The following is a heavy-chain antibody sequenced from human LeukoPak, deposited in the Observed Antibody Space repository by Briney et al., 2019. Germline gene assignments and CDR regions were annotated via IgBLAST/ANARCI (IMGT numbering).Heavy chain of an antibody. V-gene: IGHV1-2*02. CDR2: INPNSGGT. D-gene: IGHD3-10*01. CDR3: ARDLRVDGDVLWFGESNSFDY. CDR1: GYTFTGYY. Sequence: ASVKVSCKASGYTFTGYYMHWVRQAPGQGLEWMGWINPNSGGTNYAQKFQGRVTMTRDTSISTAYMELSRLRSDDTAVYYCARDLRVDGDVLWFGESNSFDYWGQGTLVTVSS. J-gene: IGHJ4*02.